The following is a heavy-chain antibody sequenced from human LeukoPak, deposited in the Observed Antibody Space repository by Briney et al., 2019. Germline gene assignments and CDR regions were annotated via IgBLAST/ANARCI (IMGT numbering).Heavy chain of an antibody. CDR1: GFIFSSYW. V-gene: IGHV3-7*01. J-gene: IGHJ4*02. Sequence: GGSLRLSCAASGFIFSSYWMSWVRQAPGKGLEWVANIEQDGSEKYYVDSVKGRFTISRDNAKNSLYLQMDSLRAEDTAVYYCARSQLGGYDYWGQGTQVTVSS. CDR3: ARSQLGGYDY. D-gene: IGHD5-12*01. CDR2: IEQDGSEK.